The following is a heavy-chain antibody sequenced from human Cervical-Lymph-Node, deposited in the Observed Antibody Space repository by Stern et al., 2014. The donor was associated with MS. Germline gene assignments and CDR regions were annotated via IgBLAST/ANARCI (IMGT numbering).Heavy chain of an antibody. Sequence: EVQLVEPGGGLVKPGGPLRLSCAASGFPFSNAWMSWVRQAPGKGLEWGGRIKSKTDGGTTDYAAPVKGRFTISRDDSKNTLYLQMNSLKTEDTAVYYCTTDRGSGSRRGYWGQGTLVTVSS. CDR3: TTDRGSGSRRGY. V-gene: IGHV3-15*01. CDR1: GFPFSNAW. J-gene: IGHJ4*02. D-gene: IGHD3-10*01. CDR2: IKSKTDGGTT.